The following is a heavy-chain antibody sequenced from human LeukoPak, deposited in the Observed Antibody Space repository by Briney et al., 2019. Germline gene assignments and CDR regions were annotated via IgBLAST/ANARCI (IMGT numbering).Heavy chain of an antibody. CDR1: GFTLKTYS. J-gene: IGHJ5*02. D-gene: IGHD1-26*01. CDR3: ARDPGSVFVGGSSWFDP. CDR2: ISGSGGST. V-gene: IGHV3-23*01. Sequence: GGSLRLSCAASGFTLKTYSMNWVRQAPGKGLEWVSAISGSGGSTYYADSVKGRFTISRDNSKYTLYLQMNSLRAEDTAVYYCARDPGSVFVGGSSWFDPWGQGTLVTVSS.